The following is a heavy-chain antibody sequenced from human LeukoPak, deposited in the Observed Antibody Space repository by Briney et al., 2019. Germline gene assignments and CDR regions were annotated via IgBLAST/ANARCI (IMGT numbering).Heavy chain of an antibody. J-gene: IGHJ4*02. CDR3: ASLPRSSWYYFDY. D-gene: IGHD6-13*01. Sequence: GESLRISCKGSGYSFTSYWISWVRQMPGKGLEWMGRFDPSDSYTNYSPSFQGHVTISADKSISTAYLQWSSLKASDTAMYYCASLPRSSWYYFDYWGQGTLVTVSS. V-gene: IGHV5-10-1*01. CDR1: GYSFTSYW. CDR2: FDPSDSYT.